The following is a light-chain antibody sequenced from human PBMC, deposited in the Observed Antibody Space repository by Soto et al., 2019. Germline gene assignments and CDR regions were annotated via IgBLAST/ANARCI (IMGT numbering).Light chain of an antibody. J-gene: IGKJ1*01. Sequence: ESVLTQSPATLSSFPGDRVTRCGRASQYINTRLAWYQHRPGQAPRLLIYQTSIRAAGIPARFSGSGSGTEFTLNISSLQSEDFAAYYCQQYNSYSQTFGQGTKVDIK. CDR1: QYINTR. CDR3: QQYNSYSQT. CDR2: QTS. V-gene: IGKV3D-15*01.